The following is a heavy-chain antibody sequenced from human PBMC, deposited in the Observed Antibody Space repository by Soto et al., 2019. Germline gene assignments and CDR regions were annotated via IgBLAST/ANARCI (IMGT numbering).Heavy chain of an antibody. J-gene: IGHJ5*02. CDR2: IYYSGST. CDR1: GGSISSSSYY. V-gene: IGHV4-39*01. D-gene: IGHD6-19*01. CDR3: ARPSRGLVRDWFDP. Sequence: SETLSLTCTVSGGSISSSSYYWGWIRQPPGKGLEWIGSIYYSGSTYYNPSLKSRVTISVDTSKNQFSLKLSSVTAADTAVYYCARPSRGLVRDWFDPWGQGTLVTVSS.